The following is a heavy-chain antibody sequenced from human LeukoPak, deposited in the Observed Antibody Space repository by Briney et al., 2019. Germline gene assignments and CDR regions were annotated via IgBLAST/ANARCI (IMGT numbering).Heavy chain of an antibody. CDR2: ISGGGENT. J-gene: IGHJ4*02. V-gene: IGHV3-23*01. D-gene: IGHD4-23*01. CDR1: GFTFRDYG. CDR3: AKDFQYDGGQD. Sequence: PGGSLRLSCAASGFTFRDYGMSWVRQGPGKGPEWVSTISGGGENTHYADSVKGRFTISRDNSKNTLYLQMNSLRAEGTAVYYCAKDFQYDGGQDWGQGTLVTVSS.